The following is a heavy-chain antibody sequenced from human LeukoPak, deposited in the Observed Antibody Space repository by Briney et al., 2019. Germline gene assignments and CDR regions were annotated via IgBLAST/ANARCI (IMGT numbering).Heavy chain of an antibody. D-gene: IGHD3-3*01. CDR3: AIIDYDFWSGFPYDDY. J-gene: IGHJ4*02. CDR2: ISSSSSTI. CDR1: GFTFSSYS. V-gene: IGHV3-48*01. Sequence: GGSLRLSCAASGFTFSSYSMNWVRQAPGKGLEWVSYISSSSSTIYYADSVKGRFTISRDNAKNSLYLQMNSLRAEDTAVYYCAIIDYDFWSGFPYDDYWGQGTLVTVSS.